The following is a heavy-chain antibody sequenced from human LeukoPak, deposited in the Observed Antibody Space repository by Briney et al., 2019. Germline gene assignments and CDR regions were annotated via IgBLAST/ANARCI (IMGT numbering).Heavy chain of an antibody. CDR2: INHSGST. Sequence: SETLSLTCAVYGGSFSGYYWSWIRQPPGRGLEWIGEINHSGSTNYNPSLKSRVTISVDTSKNQFSLKLSSVTAADTAVYYCARRYCSSTSCYVRRENAFDIWGQGIMVTVSS. D-gene: IGHD2-2*01. V-gene: IGHV4-34*01. J-gene: IGHJ3*02. CDR1: GGSFSGYY. CDR3: ARRYCSSTSCYVRRENAFDI.